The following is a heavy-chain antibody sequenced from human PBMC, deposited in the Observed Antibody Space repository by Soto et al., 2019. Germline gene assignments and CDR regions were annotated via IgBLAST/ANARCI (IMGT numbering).Heavy chain of an antibody. CDR3: ARDPHEFWTSYWFDP. D-gene: IGHD3-3*01. CDR1: GYTFNTYG. J-gene: IGHJ5*02. V-gene: IGHV1-18*01. Sequence: ASVKVSCKTSGYTFNTYGINWVRQAPGQGPELMGWISAYDGKTTYAEKFQGRVTMTTDTSTSTAYMELRSLRSDDTAIYYCARDPHEFWTSYWFDPWGQGTPVTVSS. CDR2: ISAYDGKT.